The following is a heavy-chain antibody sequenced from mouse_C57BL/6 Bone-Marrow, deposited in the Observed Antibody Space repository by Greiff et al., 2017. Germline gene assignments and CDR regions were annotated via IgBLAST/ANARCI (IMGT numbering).Heavy chain of an antibody. CDR3: ARSVPLGRSFDY. D-gene: IGHD4-1*01. CDR1: GCTFTSYW. J-gene: IGHJ2*01. CDR2: IYPTSGRT. V-gene: IGHV1-55*01. Sequence: QVQLQQPGAELVKPGASVKMSCKASGCTFTSYWITWVKERPGQGLEWIGDIYPTSGRTNYNEKFKSKAILTVDTSSNTAYMQLSSLTSEDSAVFYCARSVPLGRSFDYWGQGTTLTVSS.